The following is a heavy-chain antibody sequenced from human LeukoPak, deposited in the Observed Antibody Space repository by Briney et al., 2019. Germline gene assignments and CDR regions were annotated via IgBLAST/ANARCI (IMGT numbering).Heavy chain of an antibody. V-gene: IGHV3-30*02. D-gene: IGHD2-15*01. J-gene: IGHJ3*02. CDR1: GFTFSSYG. Sequence: GGSLRLSCAASGFTFSSYGMHWVRQAPGKGLEWVAFIRYDGSNKYYADSVKGRFTISRDNSKNTLYLQMNSLRAEDTAVYYCAKGYCSGGSCYERLDAFDIWGQGTMVTVSS. CDR2: IRYDGSNK. CDR3: AKGYCSGGSCYERLDAFDI.